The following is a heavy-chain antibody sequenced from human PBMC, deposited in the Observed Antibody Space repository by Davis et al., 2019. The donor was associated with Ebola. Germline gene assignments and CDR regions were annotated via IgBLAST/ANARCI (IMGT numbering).Heavy chain of an antibody. D-gene: IGHD5-18*01. V-gene: IGHV3-13*01. Sequence: PAGSLSLSCAVSGFTFSNYDLHWVRQATGNGLEWVSAIGTAGDTYYPGSVKGRFTISRENAKNSLYLQMDSLRAEDTAVYYCARDGAPPYSYGYYYYYGMDVWGQGTTVTVSS. CDR1: GFTFSNYD. CDR3: ARDGAPPYSYGYYYYYGMDV. CDR2: IGTAGDT. J-gene: IGHJ6*02.